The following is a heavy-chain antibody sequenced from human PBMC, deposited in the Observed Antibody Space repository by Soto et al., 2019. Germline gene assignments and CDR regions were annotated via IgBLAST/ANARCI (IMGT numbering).Heavy chain of an antibody. V-gene: IGHV3-7*01. CDR3: ARSSPLGPPGY. Sequence: EVQLVESGGGLVQPGGSLRLSCAASGFTFRSYWMSWVRQAPGKGLEWVANIKDDGSDKYYVDSVKGRFTISRDNAKNSLYLQMNILRVEDTAVYYCARSSPLGPPGYWGQGTLVTVSA. CDR2: IKDDGSDK. CDR1: GFTFRSYW. J-gene: IGHJ4*02.